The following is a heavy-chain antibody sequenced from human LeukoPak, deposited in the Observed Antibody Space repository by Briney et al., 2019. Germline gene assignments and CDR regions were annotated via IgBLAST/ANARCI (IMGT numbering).Heavy chain of an antibody. CDR1: GGSFSGYY. J-gene: IGHJ6*03. V-gene: IGHV4-34*01. D-gene: IGHD3-3*01. CDR3: ARVVPFWSGLGDYYMDV. Sequence: SETLSLTXAVYGGSFSGYYWSWIRQPPGKGLEWIGEINHSGSTNYNPSLKSRVTISVDTSKNQFSLKLSSVTAADTAVYYCARVVPFWSGLGDYYMDVWGKGTTVTVSS. CDR2: INHSGST.